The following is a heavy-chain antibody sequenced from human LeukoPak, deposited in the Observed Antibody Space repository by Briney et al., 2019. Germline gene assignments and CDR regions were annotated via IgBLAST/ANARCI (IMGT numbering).Heavy chain of an antibody. J-gene: IGHJ4*02. Sequence: SSETLSLTCTVSGGSISSSSYYWGWIQQPPGKGLEWIGTMYYSGSTYYSPSLRSRVTISVDTSKNQFSLKLSSVTAADTAVYYCARHLPYYDSSGYSLDYWGQGTLVTVSS. CDR3: ARHLPYYDSSGYSLDY. V-gene: IGHV4-39*01. D-gene: IGHD3-22*01. CDR1: GGSISSSSYY. CDR2: MYYSGST.